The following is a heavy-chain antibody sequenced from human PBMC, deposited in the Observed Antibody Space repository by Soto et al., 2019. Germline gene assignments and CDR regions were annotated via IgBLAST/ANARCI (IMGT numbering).Heavy chain of an antibody. V-gene: IGHV4-59*01. CDR3: ARWASYYYYGMDV. D-gene: IGHD1-26*01. Sequence: PSETLSLTCTVSGGSISSYYWSWIRQPPGKGLEWIGYIYYSGSTNYNPSLKSRVTISVDTSKNQFSLKLSSVTAADTAVYYCARWASYYYYGMDVWGQGTTVTVSS. CDR2: IYYSGST. J-gene: IGHJ6*02. CDR1: GGSISSYY.